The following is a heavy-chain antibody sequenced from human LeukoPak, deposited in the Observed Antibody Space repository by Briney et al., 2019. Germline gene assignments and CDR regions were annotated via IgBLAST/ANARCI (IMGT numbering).Heavy chain of an antibody. J-gene: IGHJ4*02. CDR1: GFNFNSHN. V-gene: IGHV3-48*01. D-gene: IGHD4-17*01. Sequence: GGSLRLSCVVSGFNFNSHNMNWVRQAPGKGLEWVSYISSSSSTIYYADSVKGRFTISRDSAKNSLYLQMNSLRAEDTAVYYCARDGYGDYLFDYWGQGTLVTVSS. CDR3: ARDGYGDYLFDY. CDR2: ISSSSSTI.